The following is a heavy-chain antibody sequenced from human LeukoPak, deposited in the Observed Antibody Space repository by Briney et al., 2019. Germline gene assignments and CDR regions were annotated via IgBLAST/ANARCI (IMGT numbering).Heavy chain of an antibody. CDR3: ARDRVSGYDQGWYYYYMDV. CDR1: GGSISSSSYY. V-gene: IGHV4-39*07. J-gene: IGHJ6*03. CDR2: IYYSGST. D-gene: IGHD5-12*01. Sequence: SETLSLTCTVSGGSISSSSYYWVWIRQPPGKGLEWIGSIYYSGSTYYNPSLKSRVTISVDTSKNQFSLKLSSVTAADTAVYYCARDRVSGYDQGWYYYYMDVWGKGTMVTVSS.